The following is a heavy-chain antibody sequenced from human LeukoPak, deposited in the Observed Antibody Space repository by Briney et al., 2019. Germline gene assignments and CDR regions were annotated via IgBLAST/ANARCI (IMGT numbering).Heavy chain of an antibody. CDR3: ARGRGSSWYGLTITY. J-gene: IGHJ4*02. Sequence: ASVKVSCQASGYTFTSYGISWVRQAPGQGLEWMGWISAYNGNTNYAQKLQGRVTMTTDTSTSTAYMELRSLRSDDTAVYYCARGRGSSWYGLTITYWGQGTLVTVSS. D-gene: IGHD6-13*01. CDR1: GYTFTSYG. CDR2: ISAYNGNT. V-gene: IGHV1-18*01.